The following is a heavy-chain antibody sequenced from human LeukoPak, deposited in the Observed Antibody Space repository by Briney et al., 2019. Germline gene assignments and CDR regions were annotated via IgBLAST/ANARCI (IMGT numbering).Heavy chain of an antibody. D-gene: IGHD3-3*01. V-gene: IGHV3-9*01. Sequence: QPGRSLRLSCAASGFTFDDYAMHWVRQAPGKGLEWVSGISWNSGSIGYADSVKGRFTISRDNAKNSLYLQMNSLGAEDTALYYCAKDSYYDFWSGYGYFDYWGQGTLVTVPS. CDR1: GFTFDDYA. J-gene: IGHJ4*02. CDR3: AKDSYYDFWSGYGYFDY. CDR2: ISWNSGSI.